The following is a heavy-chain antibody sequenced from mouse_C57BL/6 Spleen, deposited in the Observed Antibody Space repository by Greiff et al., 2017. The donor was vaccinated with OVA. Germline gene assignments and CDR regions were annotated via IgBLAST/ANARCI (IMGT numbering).Heavy chain of an antibody. CDR3: ARDYYYGSSPYYAMDY. Sequence: QVQLQQPGAELVKPGASVKMSCKASGYTFTSYWITWVKQRPGQGLEWIGDIYPGSGSTNYNEKFKSKATLTVDTSSSTAYMQLSSLTSEDSAVYDCARDYYYGSSPYYAMDYWGQGPSVTVSS. J-gene: IGHJ4*01. D-gene: IGHD1-1*01. CDR1: GYTFTSYW. CDR2: IYPGSGST. V-gene: IGHV1-55*01.